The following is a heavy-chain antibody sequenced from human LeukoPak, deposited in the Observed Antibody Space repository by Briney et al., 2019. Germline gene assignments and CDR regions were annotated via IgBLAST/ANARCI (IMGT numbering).Heavy chain of an antibody. Sequence: PGGSLRLSCAASGFTFSSYGMSWVRQAPGKGLEWVGFIRSKAYGGTTEYAASVKGRFTISRDDSKSIAYLQMNSLKTEDTAVYYCTRDSHITMIVVDPFDYWGQGTLVTVSS. CDR2: IRSKAYGGTT. V-gene: IGHV3-49*04. CDR3: TRDSHITMIVVDPFDY. D-gene: IGHD3-22*01. J-gene: IGHJ4*02. CDR1: GFTFSSYG.